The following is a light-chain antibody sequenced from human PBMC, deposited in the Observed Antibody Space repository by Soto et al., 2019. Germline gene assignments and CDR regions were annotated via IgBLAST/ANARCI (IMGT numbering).Light chain of an antibody. CDR1: QGISTY. V-gene: IGKV1-39*01. J-gene: IGKJ1*01. CDR3: QHSTTWT. Sequence: ITMTPSPASLSPPVGDRVTLTCRASQGISTYLNWYQQKPGKAPKLLIYAASSLQSGVPSRFSGSGSETDFTLTISSLQPEDFATYSCQHSTTWTFGQGTKVDIK. CDR2: AAS.